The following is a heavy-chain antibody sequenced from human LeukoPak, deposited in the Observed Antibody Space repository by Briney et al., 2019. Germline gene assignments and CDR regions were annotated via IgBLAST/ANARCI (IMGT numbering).Heavy chain of an antibody. CDR2: IYSGGST. CDR3: ARAETTGYYYYFDY. CDR1: GFTVSSNY. Sequence: GGSLRLSCAASGFTVSSNYMSWVRQAPGKELEWVSVIYSGGSTYYADSVKGRFTISRDNSKNTLYLQMNSLRAEDTAVYYCARAETTGYYYYFDYWGQGTLVTVSS. V-gene: IGHV3-53*01. D-gene: IGHD3-9*01. J-gene: IGHJ4*02.